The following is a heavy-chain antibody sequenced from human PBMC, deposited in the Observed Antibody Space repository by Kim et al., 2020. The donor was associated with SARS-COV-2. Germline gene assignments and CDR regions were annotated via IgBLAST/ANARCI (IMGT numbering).Heavy chain of an antibody. J-gene: IGHJ4*02. Sequence: NDAQKFQGKVASTADESTSTAYMELSSLRSEDTAVYYCARVGFGQWELDYWGQGTLVTVSS. D-gene: IGHD1-26*01. V-gene: IGHV1-69*01. CDR3: ARVGFGQWELDY.